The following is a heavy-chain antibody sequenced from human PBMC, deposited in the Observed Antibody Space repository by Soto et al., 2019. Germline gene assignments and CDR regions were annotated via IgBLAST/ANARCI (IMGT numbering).Heavy chain of an antibody. CDR2: FDPEDGET. CDR3: ATDLYYYDSESGPNY. D-gene: IGHD3-22*01. CDR1: GYTLTELS. J-gene: IGHJ4*02. V-gene: IGHV1-24*01. Sequence: ASVKVSCKVSGYTLTELSMHWVRQAPGKGPEWMGGFDPEDGETIYAQKFQGRVTMTEDTSTDTAYMELSSLRSEDTAVYYCATDLYYYDSESGPNYWGQGTLVTVSS.